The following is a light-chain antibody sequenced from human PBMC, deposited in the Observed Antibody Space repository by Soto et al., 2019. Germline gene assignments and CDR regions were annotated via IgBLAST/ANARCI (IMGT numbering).Light chain of an antibody. J-gene: IGLJ3*02. Sequence: QSALTQPRSVSGSPGQSVTISCTGTSSDVGGYNYVSWYQQHPGKAPKLMIYDVSKRPSGIPDRFSGSKSDNTASLTISGLQAEDEADYYCCSYAGGYTWVFGGGTKVTVL. CDR1: SSDVGGYNY. CDR3: CSYAGGYTWV. V-gene: IGLV2-11*01. CDR2: DVS.